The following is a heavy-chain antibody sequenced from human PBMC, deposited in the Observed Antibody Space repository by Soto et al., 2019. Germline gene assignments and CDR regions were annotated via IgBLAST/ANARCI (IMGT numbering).Heavy chain of an antibody. CDR3: ARVGSIAARPVRPRESWGYFDL. CDR1: GFTVTSSY. V-gene: IGHV3-66*01. CDR2: IYSGGST. D-gene: IGHD6-6*01. J-gene: IGHJ2*01. Sequence: EVQLVESGGGLVQPGGSLRLSCAASGFTVTSSYVSWVRQAPGKGLEWVSVIYSGGSTYYADSVKGRFTISRDNSKNTLYLQMNSLRAEDTAVYYCARVGSIAARPVRPRESWGYFDLWGRGTLVTVSS.